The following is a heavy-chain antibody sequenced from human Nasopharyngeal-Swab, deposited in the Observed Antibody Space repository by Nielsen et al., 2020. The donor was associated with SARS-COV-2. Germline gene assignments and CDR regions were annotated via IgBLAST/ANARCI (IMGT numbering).Heavy chain of an antibody. V-gene: IGHV4-34*01. CDR2: INHSGST. Sequence: SETLHLRCAIGGESFSGYYWSWIRQPPGTGPEWIGKINHSGSTNYNPTINSRVTISVDTTKNQFSLKLSSVTAADTAVYYCARGNGAFDYWGQGTLVTVSS. J-gene: IGHJ4*02. D-gene: IGHD4-17*01. CDR3: ARGNGAFDY. CDR1: GESFSGYY.